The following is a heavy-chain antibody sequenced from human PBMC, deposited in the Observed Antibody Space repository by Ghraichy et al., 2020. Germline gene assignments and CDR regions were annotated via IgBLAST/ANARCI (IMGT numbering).Heavy chain of an antibody. CDR2: INPNSGAT. Sequence: ASVKVSCKASGYTFTDYYLHWVRQAPGQGLEWMAWINPNSGATDFAQKFQSRVTMTRDTSISTAYMELSRLRSDDTAVYYCARGGPTFGGWFDPWGQGTLVTVSS. CDR3: ARGGPTFGGWFDP. V-gene: IGHV1-2*02. J-gene: IGHJ5*02. CDR1: GYTFTDYY. D-gene: IGHD3-10*01.